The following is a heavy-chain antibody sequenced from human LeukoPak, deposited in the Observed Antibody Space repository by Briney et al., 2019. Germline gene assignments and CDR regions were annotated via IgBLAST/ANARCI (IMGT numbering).Heavy chain of an antibody. CDR3: ARDNAHYYDSSGYGY. V-gene: IGHV1-46*01. J-gene: IGHJ4*02. D-gene: IGHD3-22*01. Sequence: ASVKVSCKASGYTFTSYYMDWVRQAPGQGLEWMGIINPSGGSTSYAKKFQGRVTITRDTSTSTVYMELSSLRSEDTAVYYCARDNAHYYDSSGYGYWGQGTLVTVSS. CDR1: GYTFTSYY. CDR2: INPSGGST.